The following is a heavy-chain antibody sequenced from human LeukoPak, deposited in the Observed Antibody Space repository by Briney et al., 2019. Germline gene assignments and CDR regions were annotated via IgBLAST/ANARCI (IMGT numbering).Heavy chain of an antibody. D-gene: IGHD3-10*01. Sequence: SETLSLTCAVYGGSFSGYYWSWIRQPPGKGLEWIGEINHSGSTNYNPSLKSRVTISVDTSKNQFSLKLSSVTAADTAVYYCARGQASYYYGSGSYFDYWGQGTLVTVSS. J-gene: IGHJ4*02. CDR3: ARGQASYYYGSGSYFDY. CDR1: GGSFSGYY. CDR2: INHSGST. V-gene: IGHV4-34*01.